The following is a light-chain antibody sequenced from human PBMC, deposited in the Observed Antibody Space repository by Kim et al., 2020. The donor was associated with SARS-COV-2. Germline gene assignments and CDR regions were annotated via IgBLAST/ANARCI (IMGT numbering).Light chain of an antibody. J-gene: IGKJ4*01. CDR2: AVS. CDR3: QQHNGY. CDR1: QSITSG. V-gene: IGKV1-5*01. Sequence: DIQMTQSPSTLSASVGDTVTITCRASQSITSGLAWYQQKPGKAPKLLIYAVSSLDSGVPSRFSGSGSGTQFTLTISSLQPEDFATYYCQQHNGYFGGGTKVDIK.